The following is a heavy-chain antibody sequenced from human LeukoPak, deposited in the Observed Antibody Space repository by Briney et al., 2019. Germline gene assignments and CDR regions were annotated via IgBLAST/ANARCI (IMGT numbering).Heavy chain of an antibody. CDR2: IIPIFGTA. CDR3: ARARDSSSSGPDYYYYMDV. Sequence: SVTVSCKASGGTFSSYAISWVRQAPGQGLEWMGGIIPIFGTANYAQKFQGRVTITTDESTSTAYMELSSLRSEDTAVYYCARARDSSSSGPDYYYYMDVWGKGTTVTVSS. J-gene: IGHJ6*03. CDR1: GGTFSSYA. V-gene: IGHV1-69*05. D-gene: IGHD6-6*01.